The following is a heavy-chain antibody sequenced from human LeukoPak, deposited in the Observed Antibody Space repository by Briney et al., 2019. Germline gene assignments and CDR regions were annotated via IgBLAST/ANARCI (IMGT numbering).Heavy chain of an antibody. CDR1: GFTFSSYD. V-gene: IGHV3-13*01. CDR3: ARVAAAGKGLDH. CDR2: IGTAGDT. Sequence: GGSLRLSCTASGFTFSSYDMHWVRQGTGKGLEWVSAIGTAGDTYYGGSVKGRFTISRENAKNSLYLQMNSLRAGDTAVYYCARVAAAGKGLDHWGQGTLVTVSS. J-gene: IGHJ4*02. D-gene: IGHD6-13*01.